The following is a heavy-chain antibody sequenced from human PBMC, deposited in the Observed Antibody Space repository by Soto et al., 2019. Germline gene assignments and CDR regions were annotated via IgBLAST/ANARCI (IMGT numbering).Heavy chain of an antibody. CDR1: GFTFSSYA. D-gene: IGHD2-2*01. Sequence: WGSLRLSCAASGFTFSSYAMHWVRQAPGKGLEWVAVISYDGSNKYYADSLKGRFTISRDNSKNTLYLQMNSLRAEDTAVYYCARDLYFRDIVLVPAAMGITDAFDIWGQGTMVTVSS. CDR3: ARDLYFRDIVLVPAAMGITDAFDI. CDR2: ISYDGSNK. V-gene: IGHV3-30-3*01. J-gene: IGHJ3*02.